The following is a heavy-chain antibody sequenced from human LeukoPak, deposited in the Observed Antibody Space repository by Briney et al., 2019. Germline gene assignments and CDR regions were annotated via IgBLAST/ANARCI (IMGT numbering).Heavy chain of an antibody. CDR1: GGTFSSYA. CDR2: IIPIFGIA. D-gene: IGHD4-17*01. J-gene: IGHJ4*02. CDR3: ARENGLYFDY. Sequence: ASVKVSCEASGGTFSSYAISWVRQAPGQGLEWMGRIIPIFGIANYAQKFQGRVTITADKSTSTAYMELSSLRSEDTAVYYCARENGLYFDYWGQGTLVTVSS. V-gene: IGHV1-69*04.